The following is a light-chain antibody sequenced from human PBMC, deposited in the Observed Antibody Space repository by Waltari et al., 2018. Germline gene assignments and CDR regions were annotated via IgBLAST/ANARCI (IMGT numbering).Light chain of an antibody. CDR2: DVT. J-gene: IGLJ3*02. CDR3: CSYGGSYTWV. V-gene: IGLV2-11*01. CDR1: SNDIGFYNY. Sequence: QSALTQPRSVSGSPGPSVTISCTGTSNDIGFYNYVSWYQQHPGKAPKVLIYDVTKRPSGVPDRFSGSKSGNTASLTISGLQAEDEADYYCCSYGGSYTWVFGGGTWLTVL.